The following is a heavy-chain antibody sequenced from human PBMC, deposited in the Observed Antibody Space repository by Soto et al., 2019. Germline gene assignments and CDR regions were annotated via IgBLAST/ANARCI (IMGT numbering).Heavy chain of an antibody. V-gene: IGHV3-15*07. CDR1: GFTFSNAW. J-gene: IGHJ4*02. CDR3: TTGPQFYCSGGSCHAYYFDY. Sequence: GGALRLSCAASGFTFSNAWMNWVRQAPGKGLEWVGRIKSKTDGGTTDYAAPVKGRFTISRDDSKNTLYLQMNSLKTEDTAVYYCTTGPQFYCSGGSCHAYYFDYWGQGTLVTVSS. D-gene: IGHD2-15*01. CDR2: IKSKTDGGTT.